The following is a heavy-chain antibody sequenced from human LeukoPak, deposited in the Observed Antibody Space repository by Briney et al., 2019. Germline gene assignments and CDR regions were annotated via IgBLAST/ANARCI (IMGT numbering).Heavy chain of an antibody. CDR3: AKDLGTMVRGVIISVGFDY. J-gene: IGHJ4*02. CDR1: GFTFSSYG. Sequence: PGRSLRLSCAASGFTFSSYGMHWVRQAPGKGLERVAVISYDGSNKHYADSVKGRFTISRANSKNTLYLQMNGLRAKDTAVYYCAKDLGTMVRGVIISVGFDYWGQGTLVSVSS. CDR2: ISYDGSNK. V-gene: IGHV3-30*18. D-gene: IGHD3-10*01.